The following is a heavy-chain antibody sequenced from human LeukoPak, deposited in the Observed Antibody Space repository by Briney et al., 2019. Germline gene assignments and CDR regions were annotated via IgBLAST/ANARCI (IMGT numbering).Heavy chain of an antibody. CDR2: ISSSGSTI. CDR1: GFTFSDYY. CDR3: ARGVRRLWFGEPTGAFDI. Sequence: PGGSLRLSCAASGFTFSDYYMGSICQAPGQGLEWVACISSSGSTIYYADSVKGRFTISRDNAKNSLYLQMNSLRAEDTAVHYCARGVRRLWFGEPTGAFDIWGQGTMVTVSS. D-gene: IGHD3-10*01. V-gene: IGHV3-11*04. J-gene: IGHJ3*02.